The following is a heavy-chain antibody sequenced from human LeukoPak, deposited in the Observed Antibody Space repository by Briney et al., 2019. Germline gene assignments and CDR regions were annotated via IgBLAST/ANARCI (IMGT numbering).Heavy chain of an antibody. CDR1: GFTFSTYA. D-gene: IGHD2-21*02. J-gene: IGHJ1*01. Sequence: PGGSLRRSCAASGFTFSTYAMSWVRQAPGKGLEWVSAVSSSGVSTYYADSVKGRFTISRDNSKNTLYLQMSSLRAEDTAVYYCAKPERNVVVTPIHGYFQHWGQGTLVSVSS. CDR2: VSSSGVST. CDR3: AKPERNVVVTPIHGYFQH. V-gene: IGHV3-23*01.